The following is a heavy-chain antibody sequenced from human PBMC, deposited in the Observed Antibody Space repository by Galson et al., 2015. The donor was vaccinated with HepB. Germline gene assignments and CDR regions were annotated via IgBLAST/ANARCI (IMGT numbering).Heavy chain of an antibody. CDR3: ARSGTSLIAAADYYYYGMDV. CDR1: GGSISSYY. D-gene: IGHD6-13*01. CDR2: VYYSGST. J-gene: IGHJ6*02. Sequence: SETLSLTCTVSGGSISSYYWSWIRQPPGKGLEWIGYVYYSGSTNYNPSLKSRVTISVDTSKNQFSLKLSSVTAADTAVYYCARSGTSLIAAADYYYYGMDVWGQGTTVTVSS. V-gene: IGHV4-59*01.